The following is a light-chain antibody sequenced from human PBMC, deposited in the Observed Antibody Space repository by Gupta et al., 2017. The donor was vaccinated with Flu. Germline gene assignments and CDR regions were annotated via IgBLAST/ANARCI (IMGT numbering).Light chain of an antibody. J-gene: IGKJ3*01. CDR3: QQEDSYFFT. CDR1: QSISNW. Sequence: DIQMTQSPSTLSASVGDRVTITCRASQSISNWLAWYQQKPGKAPKLLIYKASSLDSGVPSRFSGSGSGTEFTLTISILHPDDFATYYCQQEDSYFFTFGHGTRVDMK. V-gene: IGKV1-5*03. CDR2: KAS.